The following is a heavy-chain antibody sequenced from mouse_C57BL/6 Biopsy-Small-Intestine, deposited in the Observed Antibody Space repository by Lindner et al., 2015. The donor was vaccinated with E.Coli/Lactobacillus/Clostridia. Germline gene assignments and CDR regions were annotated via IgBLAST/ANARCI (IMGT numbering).Heavy chain of an antibody. CDR2: INPNNGYI. J-gene: IGHJ4*01. CDR3: ARWWLDY. CDR1: GYTFTDYW. V-gene: IGHV1-7*01. D-gene: IGHD1-1*02. Sequence: VQLQESGAELAKPGASVKMSCKASGYTFTDYWMHWVEQRPGQGLEWIGYINPNNGYIEYNQKFKDKATLTADKSSSIDYLQLSNLTSEDSAVYYCARWWLDYWGQGTSVTVSS.